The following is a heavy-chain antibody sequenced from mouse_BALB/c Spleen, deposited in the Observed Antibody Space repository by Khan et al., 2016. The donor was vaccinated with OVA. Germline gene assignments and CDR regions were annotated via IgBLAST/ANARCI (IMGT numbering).Heavy chain of an antibody. CDR2: ISTGGAYT. D-gene: IGHD1-1*01. V-gene: IGHV5-6*01. Sequence: EVELVESGGDFVRPGGSLKLSCAASGFTFSTYGMSWVRQTPDKRLEWVATISTGGAYTYYPDSVKGRFTISRDNAKNTLYLQLSSLRSEGTAIYYCARLAYYYNSEGFAYWGQGTLVTVSA. CDR1: GFTFSTYG. CDR3: ARLAYYYNSEGFAY. J-gene: IGHJ3*01.